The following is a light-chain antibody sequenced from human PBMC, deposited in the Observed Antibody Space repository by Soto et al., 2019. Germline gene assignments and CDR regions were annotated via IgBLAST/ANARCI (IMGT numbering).Light chain of an antibody. CDR2: WAS. CDR1: QSVLYSSNNKNY. J-gene: IGKJ3*01. CDR3: QQYYSTPLFT. V-gene: IGKV4-1*01. Sequence: DIVMTQSPDSLAVSLGERATINCKSSQSVLYSSNNKNYLAWYQQKPGQPPKLLIYWASTRESGVPDRFSGSGSGTDFTLTISSLQAEDVAVYSCQQYYSTPLFTFGPGTKVDI.